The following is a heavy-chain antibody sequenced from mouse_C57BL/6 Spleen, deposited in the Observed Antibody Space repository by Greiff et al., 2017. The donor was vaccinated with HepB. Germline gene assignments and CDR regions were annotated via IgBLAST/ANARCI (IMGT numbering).Heavy chain of an antibody. CDR3: ARGEVVVDY. CDR2: INPSSGYT. D-gene: IGHD1-1*01. CDR1: GYTFTSYT. J-gene: IGHJ2*01. V-gene: IGHV1-4*01. Sequence: LVESGAELARPGASVKMSCKASGYTFTSYTMHWVKQRPGQGLEWIGYINPSSGYTKYNQKFKDKATLTADKSSSTAYMQLSSLTSEDSAVYYCARGEVVVDYWGQGTTLTVSS.